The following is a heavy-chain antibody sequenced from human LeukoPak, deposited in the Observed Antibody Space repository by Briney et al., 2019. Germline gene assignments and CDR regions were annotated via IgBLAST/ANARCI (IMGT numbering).Heavy chain of an antibody. CDR2: IIPIFGTA. V-gene: IGHV1-69*13. CDR3: ARDGAVAGSLVDY. J-gene: IGHJ4*02. D-gene: IGHD6-19*01. Sequence: SVKVSCKASGGTFSSYAISWVRQAPGQGLEWMGGIIPIFGTANYAQKFQGRVTITADESTSTAYMELSRLRSDDTAVYYCARDGAVAGSLVDYWGQGTLVTVSS. CDR1: GGTFSSYA.